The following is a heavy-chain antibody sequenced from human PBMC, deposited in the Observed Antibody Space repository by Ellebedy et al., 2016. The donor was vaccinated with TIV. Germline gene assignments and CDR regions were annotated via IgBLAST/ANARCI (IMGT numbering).Heavy chain of an antibody. D-gene: IGHD3-22*01. J-gene: IGHJ4*02. Sequence: PGGSLRLSCAASGFTFSYYGMHWVRQAPGKGLEWVALIWYDGSYEYYADSVKGRFTISRDNSQRTLYLQMDGLRAEDTATYYCAREASYLDSSGYYMAYWGQGTLVTVSS. CDR2: IWYDGSYE. V-gene: IGHV3-33*01. CDR3: AREASYLDSSGYYMAY. CDR1: GFTFSYYG.